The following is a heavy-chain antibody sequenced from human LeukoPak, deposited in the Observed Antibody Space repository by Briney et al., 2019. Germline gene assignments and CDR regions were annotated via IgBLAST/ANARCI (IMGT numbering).Heavy chain of an antibody. CDR3: ARPYCSSTSCYMLDAFDI. Sequence: GESLKISCKGSGYSFTNYWIGWVRQMPGKGLEWMGTIYPGDSDTRYSPSFQGQVTISADKSSSTAYLQWSSLKASDTAMYYCARPYCSSTSCYMLDAFDIWGQGTMVTASS. V-gene: IGHV5-51*01. D-gene: IGHD2-2*02. CDR1: GYSFTNYW. CDR2: IYPGDSDT. J-gene: IGHJ3*02.